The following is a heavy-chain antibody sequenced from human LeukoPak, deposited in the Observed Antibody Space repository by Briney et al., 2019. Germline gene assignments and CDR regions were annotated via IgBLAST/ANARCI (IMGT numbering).Heavy chain of an antibody. J-gene: IGHJ4*02. CDR2: INGDGSWT. V-gene: IGHV3-74*01. D-gene: IGHD2-2*01. CDR1: GNYW. CDR3: VSFYETY. Sequence: GGSLRLSCAASGNYWMHWVRQAPGKGLVWVSHINGDGSWTTYADSVKGRFTISKDNAKNTAYLQINNLRAEDTAVYYCVSFYETYWGRGTLVTVSS.